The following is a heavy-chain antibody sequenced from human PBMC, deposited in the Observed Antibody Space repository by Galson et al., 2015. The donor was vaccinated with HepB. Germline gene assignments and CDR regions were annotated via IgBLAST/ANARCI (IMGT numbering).Heavy chain of an antibody. CDR3: ARDEVTPFGYYGTDV. D-gene: IGHD3-16*01. Sequence: SLRLSCAASGFTFSSYAIYWVRQAPGKGLEWVAVISYDGSNKYYADSVKGRFTISRDNSKNTLYLQMNSLRAEDTAVYYCARDEVTPFGYYGTDVWGQGTTVTVSS. CDR1: GFTFSSYA. V-gene: IGHV3-30-3*01. J-gene: IGHJ6*02. CDR2: ISYDGSNK.